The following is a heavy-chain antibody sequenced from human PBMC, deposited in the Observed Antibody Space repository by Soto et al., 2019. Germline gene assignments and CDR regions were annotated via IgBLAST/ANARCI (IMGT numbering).Heavy chain of an antibody. CDR1: GFTVSNHP. V-gene: IGHV3-23*01. CDR2: ITRGIGRT. Sequence: GGSLRLSCAASGFTVSNHPMSWVRQAPGKGLERVSHITRGIGRTYYADSVKGRFTISRDNSKNTMYLQLDSLRVEDTAVYFCARGESSGSYYAFWGQGTLVTVSS. D-gene: IGHD3-10*01. CDR3: ARGESSGSYYAF. J-gene: IGHJ4*02.